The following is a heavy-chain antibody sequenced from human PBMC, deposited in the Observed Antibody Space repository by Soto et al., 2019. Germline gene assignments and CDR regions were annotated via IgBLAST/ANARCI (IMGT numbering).Heavy chain of an antibody. V-gene: IGHV3-30*18. CDR2: ISYDGSNK. J-gene: IGHJ3*02. CDR1: GFTFSSYG. Sequence: PGGSLRLSCAASGFTFSSYGMHWVRQAPGKGLEWVAVISYDGSNKYYADSVKGRFTIFRDNSKNTLYLQMNSLRAEDTAVYYCAKVQGYSSRNAFDIWGQGTMVTVSS. CDR3: AKVQGYSSRNAFDI. D-gene: IGHD6-13*01.